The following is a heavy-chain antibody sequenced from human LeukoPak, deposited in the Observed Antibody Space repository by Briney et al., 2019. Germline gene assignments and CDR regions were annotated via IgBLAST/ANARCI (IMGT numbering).Heavy chain of an antibody. CDR2: IYHSGST. Sequence: PSQTLSLTCAVSGGSISSGGYSWSWIRQPPGKGLEWIGYIYHSGSTYYSPSLKSRVTISVDRSKNQFSLKLSSVTAADTAVYYCARDQGAFLNAFDIWGQGTMVTVSS. CDR3: ARDQGAFLNAFDI. CDR1: GGSISSGGYS. V-gene: IGHV4-30-2*01. J-gene: IGHJ3*02. D-gene: IGHD2/OR15-2a*01.